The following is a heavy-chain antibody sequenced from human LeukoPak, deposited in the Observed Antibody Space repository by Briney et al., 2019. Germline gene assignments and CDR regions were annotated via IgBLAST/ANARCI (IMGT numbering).Heavy chain of an antibody. CDR1: GFTLSSYW. J-gene: IGHJ4*02. V-gene: IGHV3-7*01. Sequence: GGSLRLSCAASGFTLSSYWMSWVRQAPGKGLEWVANIKEDGSEKYYVDSVKGRFTISRDNAKNMLYLQMNSLRAEDTAVYYCARGPVGLSALDSWGQGTLVTVSS. D-gene: IGHD2-15*01. CDR2: IKEDGSEK. CDR3: ARGPVGLSALDS.